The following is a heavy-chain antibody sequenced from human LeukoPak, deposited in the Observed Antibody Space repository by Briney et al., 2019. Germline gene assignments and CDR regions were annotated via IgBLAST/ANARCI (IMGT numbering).Heavy chain of an antibody. CDR1: GYTFTGYF. J-gene: IGHJ4*02. V-gene: IGHV1-18*04. CDR3: ARGADDYVWGSYRYITTGFDY. Sequence: ASVRVSCKASGYTFTGYFMHWVRQAPGQGLEWMGWISAYNGNTNYAQKLQGRVAMTTDTSTSTAYMELRSLRSDDTAVYYCARGADDYVWGSYRYITTGFDYWGQGTLVTVSS. CDR2: ISAYNGNT. D-gene: IGHD3-16*02.